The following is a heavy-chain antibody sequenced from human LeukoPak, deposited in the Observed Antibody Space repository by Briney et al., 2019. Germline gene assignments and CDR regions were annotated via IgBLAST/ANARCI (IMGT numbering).Heavy chain of an antibody. CDR1: GYTLTELS. CDR2: FDPEDGET. D-gene: IGHD3-22*01. Sequence: ASVKVSCKVSGYTLTELSMHWVRQAPGKGLEWMGGFDPEDGETIYAQKFQGRVTMTEDTSTDTAYMELSSLRSEDTAVYYCATEGMGGGYFDYWGQGTLVTVSS. CDR3: ATEGMGGGYFDY. V-gene: IGHV1-24*01. J-gene: IGHJ4*02.